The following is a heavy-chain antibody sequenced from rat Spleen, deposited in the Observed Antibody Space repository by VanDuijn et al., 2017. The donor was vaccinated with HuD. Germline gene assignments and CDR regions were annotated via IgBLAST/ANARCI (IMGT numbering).Heavy chain of an antibody. CDR1: GFSLSSYG. D-gene: IGHD1-4*01. J-gene: IGHJ2*01. CDR3: TRERVPGFAFYFDY. CDR2: IWGNGNT. V-gene: IGHV2-13*01. Sequence: QVQLKESGPGLVQPSQTLSLTCTVSGFSLSSYGVIWVRQPPGKGLEWMGVIWGNGNTNYNSALKSRLSISRDTSKSQVFLKMNSLQTEDTAIYFCTRERVPGFAFYFDYWGQGVMVTVSS.